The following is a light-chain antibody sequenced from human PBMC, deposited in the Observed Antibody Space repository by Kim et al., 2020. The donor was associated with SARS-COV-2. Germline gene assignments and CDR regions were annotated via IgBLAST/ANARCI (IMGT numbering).Light chain of an antibody. CDR1: QSVRTY. J-gene: IGKJ5*01. Sequence: EIVLTQYPATLSLSPGERATLSCRASQSVRTYLAWYQQKPGQSSRLLIYDAYNRATGIPARFSDSGSGTDFTLTISSLEPEEFAVYYCQKSGNWPTFGQRTRREIK. CDR3: QKSGNWPT. V-gene: IGKV3-11*01. CDR2: DAY.